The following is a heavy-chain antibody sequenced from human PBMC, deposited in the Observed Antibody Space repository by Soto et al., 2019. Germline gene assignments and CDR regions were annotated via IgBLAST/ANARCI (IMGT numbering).Heavy chain of an antibody. J-gene: IGHJ3*02. CDR3: ARQIAAAGSDAFDI. CDR2: INPSGGST. V-gene: IGHV1-46*01. CDR1: GYTFTSYY. D-gene: IGHD6-13*01. Sequence: XSVKGSCKASGYTFTSYYMHWGRQAPGQGLEWMGIINPSGGSTSYAQKFQGRVTMTRDTSTSTVYMELSSLRSEDTAVYYCARQIAAAGSDAFDIWGQGTMVTVSS.